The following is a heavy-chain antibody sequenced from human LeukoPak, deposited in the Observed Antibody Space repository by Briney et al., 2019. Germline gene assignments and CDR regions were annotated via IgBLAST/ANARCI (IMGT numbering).Heavy chain of an antibody. D-gene: IGHD1-7*01. Sequence: PSETLSLTCTVSGGSISSSSYYWGWIRQPPGKGLEWIGGIYYSGSTYYNPSLKSRVTISVDTSKNQFSLKLSSVTAADTAVYYCAREKAELPEHSYYYYYYMDVWGKGTTVTVSS. CDR2: IYYSGST. J-gene: IGHJ6*03. CDR3: AREKAELPEHSYYYYYYMDV. V-gene: IGHV4-39*02. CDR1: GGSISSSSYY.